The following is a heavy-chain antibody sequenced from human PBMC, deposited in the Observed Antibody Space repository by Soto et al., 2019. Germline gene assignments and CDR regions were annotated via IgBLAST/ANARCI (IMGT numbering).Heavy chain of an antibody. J-gene: IGHJ4*02. CDR1: GYTFTCFF. CDR2: INPNSGGT. CDR3: ARWDIVATIFEY. V-gene: IGHV1-2*04. Sequence: ASVKVSCKASGYTFTCFFIHWVRQAPGQGLEWMGWINPNSGGTNYAQKFQGWVTMTRDTSISTAYMELSRLKSDDTAVYYCARWDIVATIFEYLGQGNQVTGS. D-gene: IGHD5-12*01.